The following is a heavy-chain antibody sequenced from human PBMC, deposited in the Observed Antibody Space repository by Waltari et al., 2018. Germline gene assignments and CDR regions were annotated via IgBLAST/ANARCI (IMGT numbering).Heavy chain of an antibody. CDR2: INHSGST. J-gene: IGHJ6*02. D-gene: IGHD3-3*01. Sequence: QVQLQQWGAGLLTPSETLSLTCAVYGGSFSGYYWRWIRQPPGKGLEWIGEINHSGSTNYNPSLKRRVTRSGDTAKNQFSLKLSAVTAADTAVYYCAGGRDFWSGYRSYYGMDVWGQGTTVTVSS. CDR1: GGSFSGYY. CDR3: AGGRDFWSGYRSYYGMDV. V-gene: IGHV4-34*01.